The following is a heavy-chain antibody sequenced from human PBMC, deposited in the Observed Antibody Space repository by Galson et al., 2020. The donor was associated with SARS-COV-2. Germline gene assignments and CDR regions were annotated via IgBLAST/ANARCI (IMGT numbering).Heavy chain of an antibody. CDR1: GFTFTSYA. CDR3: AKTRSPLAAAGTLDY. Sequence: TGGSLRLSCVASGFTFTSYAMHWVRQAPGKGLEWVAVISYDGSNKYYADSVKGRFTISRDNSKNTLYLQMNSLTVEDTAVYYCAKTRSPLAAAGTLDYWGQGTLVTVSS. V-gene: IGHV3-30-3*02. CDR2: ISYDGSNK. D-gene: IGHD6-13*01. J-gene: IGHJ4*02.